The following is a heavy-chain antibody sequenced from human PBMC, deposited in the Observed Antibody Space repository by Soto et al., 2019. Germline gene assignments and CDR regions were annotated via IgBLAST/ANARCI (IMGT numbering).Heavy chain of an antibody. CDR2: INPNSGGT. Sequence: ASVKVSCKASGYTFTGYYMHWLRQAPGQGLEWMGWINPNSGGTNYAQKFQGWVTMTRDTSISTAYMELSRLRSDDTAVYYCARYYGAGHYYFDYWGQGTLVTVSS. CDR3: ARYYGAGHYYFDY. J-gene: IGHJ4*02. D-gene: IGHD3-10*01. V-gene: IGHV1-2*04. CDR1: GYTFTGYY.